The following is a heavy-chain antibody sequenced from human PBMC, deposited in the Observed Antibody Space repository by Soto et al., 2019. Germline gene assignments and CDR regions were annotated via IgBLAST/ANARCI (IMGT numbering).Heavy chain of an antibody. CDR2: LKSKPDGGTT. CDR3: TTDGGVAIRPLFDF. D-gene: IGHD6-6*01. CDR1: GFSFANAW. J-gene: IGHJ4*02. V-gene: IGHV3-15*01. Sequence: FLRLSCVGSGFSFANAWMGWVRQAPGKGLEWVGRLKSKPDGGTTDYGEPVKGRFSVSRDDSKNTVFLQMNSLEIDDTGVYYCTTDGGVAIRPLFDFWGQGTLVTVSS.